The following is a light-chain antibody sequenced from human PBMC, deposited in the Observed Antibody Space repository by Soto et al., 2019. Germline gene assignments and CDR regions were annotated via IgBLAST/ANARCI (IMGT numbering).Light chain of an antibody. CDR1: QTIDSY. J-gene: IGKJ5*01. V-gene: IGKV1-39*01. CDR3: QQTRSGIT. Sequence: DIQLTQSPPSLSATVGDRVTITCRASQTIDSYLNWFQQKPGMAPKLLIYAASKLQSGVPSRFRGSGSETDFTLTIDTLQPDDFASYYCQQTRSGITFGQGTRLEIK. CDR2: AAS.